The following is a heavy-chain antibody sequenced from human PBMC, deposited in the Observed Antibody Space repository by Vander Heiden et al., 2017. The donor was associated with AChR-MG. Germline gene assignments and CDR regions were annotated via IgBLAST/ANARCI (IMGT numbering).Heavy chain of an antibody. Sequence: EVQLVESGGGLVQPGGSLRLSCAASGFTFSGFWMHWVRQAPGKGLVWVARSKGDGTITTYADSVKGRFTISRDNAKNTLYLQMDSLRAEDTAVYYCARAYYWGLGTQVTVSS. J-gene: IGHJ4*02. V-gene: IGHV3-74*01. CDR1: GFTFSGFW. CDR2: SKGDGTIT. CDR3: ARAYY.